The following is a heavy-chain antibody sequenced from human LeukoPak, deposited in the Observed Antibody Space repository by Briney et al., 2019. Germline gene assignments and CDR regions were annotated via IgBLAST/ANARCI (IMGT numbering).Heavy chain of an antibody. D-gene: IGHD3-10*01. CDR2: IIPIFGTA. CDR1: GGTFSSYA. J-gene: IGHJ5*02. V-gene: IGHV1-69*13. CDR3: AREQDYDSGIQLFDP. Sequence: ASVKVSCKASGGTFSSYAISWVRQAPGQGLEWMGGIIPIFGTANYAQKFQGRVTITADESTSTAYMELSSLRSEDTAVYYCAREQDYDSGIQLFDPWGQGTLVTVSS.